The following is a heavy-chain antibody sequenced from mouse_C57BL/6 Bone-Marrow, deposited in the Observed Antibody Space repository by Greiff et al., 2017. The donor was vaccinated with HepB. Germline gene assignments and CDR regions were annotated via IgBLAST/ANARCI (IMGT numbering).Heavy chain of an antibody. CDR2: INPYNGGT. Sequence: VQLQQSGPVLVKPGASVKMSCKASGYTFTDYYMNWVKQSHGKSLEWIGVINPYNGGTSYNQKFKGKATLTVDKSSSTAYMKLNSLTSEDSAVYYCARRGSIYAMDYWGQGTSVTVSS. V-gene: IGHV1-19*01. CDR1: GYTFTDYY. D-gene: IGHD1-1*01. CDR3: ARRGSIYAMDY. J-gene: IGHJ4*01.